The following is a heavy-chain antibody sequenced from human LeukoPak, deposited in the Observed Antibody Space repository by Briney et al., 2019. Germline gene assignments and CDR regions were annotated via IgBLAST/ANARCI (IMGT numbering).Heavy chain of an antibody. CDR2: IYYSGST. J-gene: IGHJ5*02. CDR3: ARVLRAETPWFDP. V-gene: IGHV4-59*12. D-gene: IGHD2-15*01. CDR1: GGSISSYY. Sequence: SETLSLTCTVSGGSISSYYWSWIRQPPGKGLEWIGYIYYSGSTNYNPSLKSRVTISVDTSKNQFSLKLSSVTAADTAVYYCARVLRAETPWFDPWGQGTLVTVSS.